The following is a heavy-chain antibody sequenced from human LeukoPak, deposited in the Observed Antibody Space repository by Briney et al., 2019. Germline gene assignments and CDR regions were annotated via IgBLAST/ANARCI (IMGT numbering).Heavy chain of an antibody. Sequence: SETLSLTCTVSGGSVSSGSYYWSWIRQPPGKGLEWIGYIYYSGSTNYNPSLKSRVTISVDTSKNQFSLKLSSATDADTAVYYCARTLQRGYSGTTYLGCWGQGALVTVSS. J-gene: IGHJ4*02. CDR3: ARTLQRGYSGTTYLGC. V-gene: IGHV4-61*01. CDR1: GGSVSSGSYY. D-gene: IGHD5-12*01. CDR2: IYYSGST.